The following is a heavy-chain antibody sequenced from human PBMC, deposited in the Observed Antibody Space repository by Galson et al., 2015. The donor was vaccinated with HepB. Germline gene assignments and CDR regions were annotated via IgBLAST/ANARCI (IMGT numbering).Heavy chain of an antibody. Sequence: SVKVSCKASGYTFTSYYMHWVRQAPGQGLEWMGIINPSGGSTSYAQKFQGRVTMTRDTSTSTVYMELSSLRSEDTAVYYCAREKFELMGQWLGTKNAFDIWGQGTMVTVSS. V-gene: IGHV1-46*01. CDR3: AREKFELMGQWLGTKNAFDI. D-gene: IGHD6-19*01. J-gene: IGHJ3*02. CDR2: INPSGGST. CDR1: GYTFTSYY.